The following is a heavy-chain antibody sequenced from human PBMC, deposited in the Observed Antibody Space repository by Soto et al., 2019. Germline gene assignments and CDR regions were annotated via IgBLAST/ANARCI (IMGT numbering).Heavy chain of an antibody. CDR2: INPNSGGT. CDR3: ARSGYSSCWYRGGAYYYGMDV. CDR1: GYTFTGYY. Sequence: ASVKVSCKASGYTFTGYYMHWVRQAPGQGLEWMGWINPNSGGTNYAQKFQGWVTMTRDTSISTAYMELSRLRSDDTGVYYCARSGYSSCWYRGGAYYYGMDVWGQGTTVTVSS. D-gene: IGHD6-19*01. J-gene: IGHJ6*02. V-gene: IGHV1-2*04.